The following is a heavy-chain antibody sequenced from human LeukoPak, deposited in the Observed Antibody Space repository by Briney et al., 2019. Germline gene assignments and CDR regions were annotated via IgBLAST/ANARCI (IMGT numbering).Heavy chain of an antibody. CDR1: GFTFSDYA. CDR2: IWYDGSNE. J-gene: IGHJ4*02. D-gene: IGHD3-9*01. CDR3: AKDSGVSDIHVFDY. V-gene: IGHV3-33*06. Sequence: GGSLRLSCAASGFTFSDYAMHWVRQAPGKGLEWVAVIWYDGSNEKYVDSVKGQFTISRDNSKNTLYLQMNSLRVEDTAVYYCAKDSGVSDIHVFDYWGQGTLVTVSS.